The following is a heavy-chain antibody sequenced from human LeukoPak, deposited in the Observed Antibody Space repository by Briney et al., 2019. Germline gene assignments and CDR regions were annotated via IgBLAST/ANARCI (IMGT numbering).Heavy chain of an antibody. J-gene: IGHJ4*02. D-gene: IGHD2-2*01. CDR3: ARDQIVVVPAARGYYFDY. V-gene: IGHV3-7*01. CDR2: IKQDGSEK. Sequence: GGSLRLSCAASGFTFSSYAMSWVRQAPGKGLEWVANIKQDGSEKYYVDSVKGRFTISRDNAKNSLYLQMNSLRAEDTAVYYCARDQIVVVPAARGYYFDYWGQGTLSPSPQ. CDR1: GFTFSSYA.